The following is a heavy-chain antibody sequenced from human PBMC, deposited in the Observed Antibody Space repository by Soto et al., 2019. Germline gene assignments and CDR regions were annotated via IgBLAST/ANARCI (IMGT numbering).Heavy chain of an antibody. V-gene: IGHV3-21*01. Sequence: EVQLVESGGGLVKPGGSLRLSCAASGFTFSTHSINWVRQAPGKGLEWVSSIIRSSSDIYYADSVMGRFTISRDNAKNSLSLQMNSLRAEDTAVYYCARVGSDYSHSGVIDYWGQGTLVTVSS. CDR1: GFTFSTHS. CDR3: ARVGSDYSHSGVIDY. D-gene: IGHD1-26*01. J-gene: IGHJ4*02. CDR2: IIRSSSDI.